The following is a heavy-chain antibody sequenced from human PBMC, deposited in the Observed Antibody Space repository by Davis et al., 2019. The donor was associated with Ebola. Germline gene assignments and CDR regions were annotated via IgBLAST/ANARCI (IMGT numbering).Heavy chain of an antibody. CDR3: ARRVSYDAFDI. CDR2: ISAYTGNT. J-gene: IGHJ3*02. V-gene: IGHV1-18*01. Sequence: ASVKVSCKASGYTFTSYGISWVRQAPGQGLEWMGWISAYTGNTNYAQKLQGRVTMTTDTSTRTAYMEMRSLRSDDTAVYYCARRVSYDAFDIWGQGTMVTVSS. CDR1: GYTFTSYG. D-gene: IGHD3-10*01.